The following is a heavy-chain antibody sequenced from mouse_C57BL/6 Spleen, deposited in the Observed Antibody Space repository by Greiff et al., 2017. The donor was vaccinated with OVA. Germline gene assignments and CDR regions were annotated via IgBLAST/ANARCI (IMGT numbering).Heavy chain of an antibody. V-gene: IGHV1-55*01. Sequence: VQLQQPGAELVKPGASVQMSCKASGYTFTSYWITWVKQRPGQGLEWIGDIYPGSGSTNYTEKFKSKATLTVDTSSSTAYMQLSSLTSEDSAVYYCARTYYGSSWFAYWGQGTLVTVSA. D-gene: IGHD1-1*01. CDR2: IYPGSGST. CDR1: GYTFTSYW. J-gene: IGHJ3*01. CDR3: ARTYYGSSWFAY.